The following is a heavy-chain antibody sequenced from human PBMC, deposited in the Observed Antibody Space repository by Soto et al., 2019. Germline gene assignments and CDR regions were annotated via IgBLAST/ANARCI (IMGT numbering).Heavy chain of an antibody. Sequence: GGSLRLSCAASGFTFSRYGFHWVRQAPGKGLEWVAVIVSDGNNKYHAGSVEGRFTVSRDNSKDTLYLQMNSLRAEDTAVYYCARDDAFENENGFDIWGQGTMVTVSS. CDR1: GFTFSRYG. CDR2: IVSDGNNK. CDR3: ARDDAFENENGFDI. D-gene: IGHD1-1*01. J-gene: IGHJ3*02. V-gene: IGHV3-33*01.